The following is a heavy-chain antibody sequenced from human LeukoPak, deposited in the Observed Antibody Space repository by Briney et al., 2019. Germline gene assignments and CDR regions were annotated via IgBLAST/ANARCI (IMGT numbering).Heavy chain of an antibody. CDR3: AHKTNEYSSSWYPPRFDY. V-gene: IGHV2-5*02. D-gene: IGHD6-13*01. J-gene: IGHJ4*02. CDR2: IYWDDDK. CDR1: GFSLSTTGVG. Sequence: SGPTLVNPTQTLTLTCTFSGFSLSTTGVGVGWIRQPPGKALEWLALIYWDDDKRYSPSLKSRLTITKDTSKNQVVLIMTNMDPVDTATYYCAHKTNEYSSSWYPPRFDYWGQGTLVTVSS.